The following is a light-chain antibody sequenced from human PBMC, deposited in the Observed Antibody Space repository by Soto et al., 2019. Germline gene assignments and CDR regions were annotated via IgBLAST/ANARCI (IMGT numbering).Light chain of an antibody. Sequence: EIVMTQSPATLSVSPGERATLSCRASQSVSDNLAWYQQKPGQAPRLLIYAASTRATGIPARFSGSGSGTEFTLTISSLQSEDFAVYYCQQNNDWPPITFGGGNKVEIK. CDR1: QSVSDN. CDR2: AAS. J-gene: IGKJ4*01. CDR3: QQNNDWPPIT. V-gene: IGKV3-15*01.